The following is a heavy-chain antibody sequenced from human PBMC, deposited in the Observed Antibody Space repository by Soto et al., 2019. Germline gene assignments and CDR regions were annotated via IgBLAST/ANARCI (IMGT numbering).Heavy chain of an antibody. CDR3: ASSLFSGYSSGWSLGYYYYGMDV. D-gene: IGHD6-19*01. J-gene: IGHJ6*02. CDR2: IIPILGIA. V-gene: IGHV1-69*02. Sequence: SVKVSCKASGGTFSSYTISWVRQAPGQGLEWMGRIIPILGIANYAQKFQGRVTLTADKSTSTAYMELSSLRSEDTAVYYCASSLFSGYSSGWSLGYYYYGMDVWGQGTTVTVSS. CDR1: GGTFSSYT.